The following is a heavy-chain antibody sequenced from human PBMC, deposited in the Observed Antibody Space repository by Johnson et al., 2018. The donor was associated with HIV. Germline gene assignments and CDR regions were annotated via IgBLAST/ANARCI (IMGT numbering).Heavy chain of an antibody. Sequence: QVQLVESGGGVVQPGRSLRLSCAASGFTFSTYDMAWVRQAPGKGLEWVALISKDGSNKYYPGSVKGRFTISRENAKNSLYLQMNSLTPEDTALYYCARAVTTASGDAFDIWGQGTMVTVSS. CDR2: ISKDGSNK. CDR3: ARAVTTASGDAFDI. J-gene: IGHJ3*02. CDR1: GFTFSTYD. V-gene: IGHV3-30*03. D-gene: IGHD4-17*01.